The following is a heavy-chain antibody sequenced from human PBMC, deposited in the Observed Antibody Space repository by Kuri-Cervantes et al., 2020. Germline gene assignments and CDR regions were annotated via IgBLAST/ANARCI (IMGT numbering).Heavy chain of an antibody. CDR1: GFTFDDYA. D-gene: IGHD3-10*01. V-gene: IGHV3-9*01. CDR3: AKVGRGAARHYYYYYMDV. Sequence: GGSLRLSCAASGFTFDDYAMHWVRQAPGKGLEWVSGISWNGGSIGYADSVKGRFTISRDNAKNSLYLQMNSLIPEDTALYYCAKVGRGAARHYYYYYMDVWGKGTTVTVSS. J-gene: IGHJ6*03. CDR2: ISWNGGSI.